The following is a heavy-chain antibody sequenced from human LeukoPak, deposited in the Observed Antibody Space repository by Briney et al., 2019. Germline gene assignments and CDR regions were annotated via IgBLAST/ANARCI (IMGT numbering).Heavy chain of an antibody. Sequence: SETLSLTCAVYGGSFSGYYWSWIRQPPGKGLEWIGEINHSGSTNYNPSLKSRVTISVDTSKNQFSLKLSSVTAADTAVYYCARDGSHYYVWGSYPPVGFDYWGQGTLVTVSS. J-gene: IGHJ4*02. CDR3: ARDGSHYYVWGSYPPVGFDY. CDR1: GGSFSGYY. D-gene: IGHD3-16*02. V-gene: IGHV4-34*01. CDR2: INHSGST.